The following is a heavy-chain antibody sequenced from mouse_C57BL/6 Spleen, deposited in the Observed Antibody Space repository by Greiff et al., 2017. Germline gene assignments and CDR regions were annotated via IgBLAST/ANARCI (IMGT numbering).Heavy chain of an antibody. Sequence: EVQLVESGPELVKPGASVKIPCKASGYTFTDYNMDWVKQSHGKSLEWIGDINPNNGGTIYNQKFKGKATLTVDKSSSTAYMELRSLTSEDTAVYYCARSYDYDSSFDYWGQGTTLTVSS. CDR3: ARSYDYDSSFDY. CDR2: INPNNGGT. CDR1: GYTFTDYN. J-gene: IGHJ2*01. V-gene: IGHV1-18*01. D-gene: IGHD2-4*01.